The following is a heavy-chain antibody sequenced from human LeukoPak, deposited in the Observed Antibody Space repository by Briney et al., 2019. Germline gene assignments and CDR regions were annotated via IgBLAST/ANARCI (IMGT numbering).Heavy chain of an antibody. CDR2: INSDMSTT. J-gene: IGHJ4*02. CDR3: AKAGRGLRYFDWLTYDY. CDR1: GFTFSSYW. V-gene: IGHV3-74*01. Sequence: GGSLRLSCAASGFTFSSYWMHWVRQAPGKGLVWVSRINSDMSTTTYAGSVKGRFTISRDNAKNTLYLQMNGLRAEDTAVYYCAKAGRGLRYFDWLTYDYWGQGTLVTVSS. D-gene: IGHD3-9*01.